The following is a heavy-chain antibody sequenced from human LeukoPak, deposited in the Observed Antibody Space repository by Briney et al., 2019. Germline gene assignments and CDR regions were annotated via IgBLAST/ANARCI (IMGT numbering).Heavy chain of an antibody. CDR3: ARRGYSSGWGVDY. D-gene: IGHD6-19*01. J-gene: IGHJ4*02. CDR2: IYYSGST. Sequence: SETLSLTCTVSGGSISSYYWSWIRQPPGKGLEWIGYIYYSGSTNYNPSLKSRVTISVDTSKSQFSLKLSSVTAADTAVYYCARRGYSSGWGVDYWGQGTLVTVSS. CDR1: GGSISSYY. V-gene: IGHV4-59*08.